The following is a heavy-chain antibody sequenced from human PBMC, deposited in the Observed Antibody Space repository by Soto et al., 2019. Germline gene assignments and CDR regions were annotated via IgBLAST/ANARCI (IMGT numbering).Heavy chain of an antibody. CDR1: GFTFSSYE. CDR2: INSDGSST. V-gene: IGHV3-74*01. Sequence: PGGSLRLSCAASGFTFSSYEMNWVRQAPGKGLEWVSRINSDGSSTNYADSVKGRFTISRDNAKNTLYLQMNSLRAEDTAVYYCARGLIGPDYWGQGTLVTVSS. D-gene: IGHD3-16*01. J-gene: IGHJ4*02. CDR3: ARGLIGPDY.